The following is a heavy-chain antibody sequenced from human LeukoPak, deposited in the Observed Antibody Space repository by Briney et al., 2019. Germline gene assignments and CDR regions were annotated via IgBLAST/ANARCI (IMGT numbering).Heavy chain of an antibody. V-gene: IGHV3-7*01. CDR3: ASSGWYDAFDY. Sequence: PGGSLGLSCAASGFTFSSYWMSWVRQAPGKGLEWVANIKQDRSEKYYVDSVKGRFTISRDNAKNSLYLQMNSLRAEDTAVYYCASSGWYDAFDYWGQGTLVTVSS. D-gene: IGHD6-19*01. J-gene: IGHJ4*02. CDR1: GFTFSSYW. CDR2: IKQDRSEK.